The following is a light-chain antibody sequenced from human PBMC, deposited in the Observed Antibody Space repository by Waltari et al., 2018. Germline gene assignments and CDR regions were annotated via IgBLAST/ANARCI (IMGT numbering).Light chain of an antibody. Sequence: EIVLTQSPATLSLSPEERATLSCRASQSVISHLAWYQQKPGQAPRPLIYGTSNRATGIPARFSGSGSGTDFTLTISSLEPEDFAVYYCQQRIQWPNSFGQGTKLEL. CDR3: QQRIQWPNS. V-gene: IGKV3-11*01. J-gene: IGKJ2*03. CDR1: QSVISH. CDR2: GTS.